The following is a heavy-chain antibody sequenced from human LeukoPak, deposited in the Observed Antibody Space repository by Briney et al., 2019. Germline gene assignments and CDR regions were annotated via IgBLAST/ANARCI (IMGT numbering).Heavy chain of an antibody. CDR1: GFTFSSYA. D-gene: IGHD5-12*01. Sequence: GGSLRLSCAASGFTFSSYAMHWVRQAPGKGLEWVAVISYDGSNKYYADSVKGRFTISRDNSKNTLYLQMNSLRAEDTAVYYCARDGKDIVATIVYYYYMDVWGKGTTVTVSS. CDR3: ARDGKDIVATIVYYYYMDV. CDR2: ISYDGSNK. J-gene: IGHJ6*03. V-gene: IGHV3-30*04.